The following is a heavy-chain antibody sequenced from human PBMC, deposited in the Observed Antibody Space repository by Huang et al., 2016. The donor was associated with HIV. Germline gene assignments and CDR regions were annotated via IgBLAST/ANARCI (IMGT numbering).Heavy chain of an antibody. CDR2: VYSDGNT. V-gene: IGHV3-53*02. CDR1: GFTASANY. Sequence: EVQLVETGGGLIQPGGSPKLSCAASGFTASANYMSWVRQAPGKGLEWLSIVYSDGNTFYADSVKGRFIISRDNSKNTMYLQMTSLRAEDTAVYYCAKIGGSDYYYYYYMDVWGKGATVTVSS. CDR3: AKIGGSDYYYYYYMDV. D-gene: IGHD3-16*01. J-gene: IGHJ6*03.